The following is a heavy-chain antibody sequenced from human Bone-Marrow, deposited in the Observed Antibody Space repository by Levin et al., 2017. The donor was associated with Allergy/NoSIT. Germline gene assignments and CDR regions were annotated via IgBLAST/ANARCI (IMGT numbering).Heavy chain of an antibody. CDR2: SRNKTKSYST. CDR1: GFTFSDHY. CDR3: TRVIPTTTESDY. J-gene: IGHJ4*02. V-gene: IGHV3-72*01. Sequence: GGSLRLSCAASGFTFSDHYMDWVRQAPGKGLEWVGRSRNKTKSYSTEYAASVKGRFTISRDHSKNSLYLQMNSLTNADTAVYYCTRVIPTTTESDYWGQGTLVTVSS. D-gene: IGHD4-11*01.